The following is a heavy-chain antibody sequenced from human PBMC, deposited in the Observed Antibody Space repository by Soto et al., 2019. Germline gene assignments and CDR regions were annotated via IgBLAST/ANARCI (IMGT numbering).Heavy chain of an antibody. D-gene: IGHD2-15*01. V-gene: IGHV3-74*01. Sequence: PGGSLRHSCAASGFTFSSYWMHWVRQAPGTGLVWVSRINSDGSSTSYADSVKGRFTISRDNAKNTPYLQMNSLRAEDTAVYYCARGRYCSGGSCYSSAFDIWGQGTMVTVSS. CDR2: INSDGSST. CDR1: GFTFSSYW. CDR3: ARGRYCSGGSCYSSAFDI. J-gene: IGHJ3*02.